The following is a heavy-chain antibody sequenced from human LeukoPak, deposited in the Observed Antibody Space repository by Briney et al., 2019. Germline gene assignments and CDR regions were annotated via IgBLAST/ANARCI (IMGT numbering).Heavy chain of an antibody. CDR1: GFTFSSHW. Sequence: PGGSLRLSCVASGFTFSSHWMSWVRQPPGKGLEWVGNIKQDGSDKYHADSVKGRFTISRDNAKNSLYLQMSSLRAEDTAVYYCATQTYALFDYWGQGTLVTVSS. CDR2: IKQDGSDK. J-gene: IGHJ4*02. CDR3: ATQTYALFDY. V-gene: IGHV3-7*03. D-gene: IGHD2-2*01.